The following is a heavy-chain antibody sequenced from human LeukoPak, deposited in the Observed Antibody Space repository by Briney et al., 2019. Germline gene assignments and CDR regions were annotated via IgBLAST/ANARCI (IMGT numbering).Heavy chain of an antibody. D-gene: IGHD3-22*01. CDR1: GGTFISYT. CDR2: IIPTLGIG. Sequence: SVKVSCKASGGTFISYTISWVRQAPGQGLEWMGRIIPTLGIGNYAQKFQGRVTIAADKSTSTAYMELSGLRSGDTAVYYCARDRGDYYDSSGYYYVSYWGQGTLVTVSS. CDR3: ARDRGDYYDSSGYYYVSY. J-gene: IGHJ4*02. V-gene: IGHV1-69*04.